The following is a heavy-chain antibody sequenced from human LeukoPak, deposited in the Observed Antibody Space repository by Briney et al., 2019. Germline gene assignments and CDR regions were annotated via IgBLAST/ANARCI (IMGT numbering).Heavy chain of an antibody. Sequence: ASVKVFCKASGYTFTSYGITWVRQAPGQGLEWMGWISAYNGNTNYVQKLQGRVTMTTDTSTRTAYMELRSLRSDDTAVYYCARVYLGVTMIVVVMGDYWGQGTLVTVSS. CDR1: GYTFTSYG. CDR3: ARVYLGVTMIVVVMGDY. J-gene: IGHJ4*02. CDR2: ISAYNGNT. V-gene: IGHV1-18*01. D-gene: IGHD3-22*01.